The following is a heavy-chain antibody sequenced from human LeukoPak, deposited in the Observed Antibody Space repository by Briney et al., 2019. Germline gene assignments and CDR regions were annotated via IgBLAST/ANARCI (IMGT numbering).Heavy chain of an antibody. Sequence: ASVKVSCMASGYTFTSYDINWVRQAPGQGLEWMGWMNHKSGNTGYEKKFQGRVTMTRNSSISTAYMEPSSLRSEDTAVYYCARFAIVGATMRWFDPWGQGTLVTVSS. CDR1: GYTFTSYD. D-gene: IGHD1-26*01. CDR2: MNHKSGNT. J-gene: IGHJ5*02. CDR3: ARFAIVGATMRWFDP. V-gene: IGHV1-8*01.